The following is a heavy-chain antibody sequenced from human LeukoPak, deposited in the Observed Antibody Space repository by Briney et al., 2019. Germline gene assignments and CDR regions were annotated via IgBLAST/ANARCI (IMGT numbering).Heavy chain of an antibody. D-gene: IGHD2-2*01. CDR2: IKQDGSEI. CDR3: ARDAMSRTADY. Sequence: GGSLRLSCAASGFTFSSYWMSWVRQAPGKGLEWVGNIKQDGSEIYFVDSVKGRFTISRDNAKNSLYLQMNSLRAEDTAVYYCARDAMSRTADYWGQGTLVTVSS. V-gene: IGHV3-7*01. CDR1: GFTFSSYW. J-gene: IGHJ4*02.